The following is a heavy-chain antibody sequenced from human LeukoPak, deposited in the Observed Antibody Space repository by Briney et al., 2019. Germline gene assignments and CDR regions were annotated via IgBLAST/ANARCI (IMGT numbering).Heavy chain of an antibody. Sequence: SETLSLTCTVSGESISGFYWTWIRQPPGKGLEWIGYIYYSGSTNYNPSLRSRVTISVDTSKNQFSLKLSSVTAADTAVYYCAREPTFDYWGQGTLVTVSS. V-gene: IGHV4-59*12. CDR1: GESISGFY. J-gene: IGHJ4*02. CDR3: AREPTFDY. CDR2: IYYSGST.